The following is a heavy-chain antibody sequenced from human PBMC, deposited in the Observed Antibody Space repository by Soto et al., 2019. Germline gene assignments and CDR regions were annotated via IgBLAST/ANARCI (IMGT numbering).Heavy chain of an antibody. Sequence: QVQLVQSGAEVKKPGSSVKVSCKASGGTFSSYAISWVRQAPGQGLEWMGGIIPIFGTETYAKQSQGRGTITADESTRTASMWLSSLRSKDTAVYYWAREVVAAATGWFAPWDQGTLVTSSS. D-gene: IGHD2-15*01. V-gene: IGHV1-69*12. CDR3: AREVVAAATGWFAP. CDR2: IIPIFGTE. CDR1: GGTFSSYA. J-gene: IGHJ5*02.